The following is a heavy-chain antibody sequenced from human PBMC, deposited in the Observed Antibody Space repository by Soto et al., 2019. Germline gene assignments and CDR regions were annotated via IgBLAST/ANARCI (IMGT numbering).Heavy chain of an antibody. D-gene: IGHD6-6*01. V-gene: IGHV2-5*01. CDR2: IYWSGDE. CDR1: GFSLSTSGVG. CDR3: ARGLATLPVFAFDI. J-gene: IGHJ3*02. Sequence: QGTLKESGPTLVKPTQPLTLTCSFSGFSLSTSGVGVGWIRQSPGKAPEWLALIYWSGDEHYRPSLKSRLSIIKDTTQSHVVLIMSDMYPVDTATYYCARGLATLPVFAFDIWGQGTMVTVSS.